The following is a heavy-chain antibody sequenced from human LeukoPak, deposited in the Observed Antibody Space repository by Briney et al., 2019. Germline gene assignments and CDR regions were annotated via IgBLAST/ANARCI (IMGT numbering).Heavy chain of an antibody. V-gene: IGHV3-7*01. CDR1: GFTVRDFW. CDR3: VRGGWELDY. CDR2: IKEDRTAG. D-gene: IGHD4-23*01. Sequence: GRSLRLSCAASGFTVRDFWMAWVRQAPGKWLEWVAHIKEDRTAGYYVDSVKGRFTISKDDGKNSLHLQMNSLRVEDTAVYYCVRGGWELDYWGQGTLVTVSS. J-gene: IGHJ4*02.